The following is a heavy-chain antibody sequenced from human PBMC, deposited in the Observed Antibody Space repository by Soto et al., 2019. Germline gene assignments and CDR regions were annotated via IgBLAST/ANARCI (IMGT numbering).Heavy chain of an antibody. CDR1: GFLFSSSW. Sequence: VQLVESGGTLVQPGGSLRLSCTASGFLFSSSWVGWVRQAPGKGLEWVANEKQDENERYYVDSVKGRFTISRDNTKNSLYLQMNNLRAEDTAIYYCVRGHYTKGGQGTLVTVSS. CDR3: VRGHYTK. J-gene: IGHJ1*01. V-gene: IGHV3-7*01. D-gene: IGHD2-2*02. CDR2: EKQDENER.